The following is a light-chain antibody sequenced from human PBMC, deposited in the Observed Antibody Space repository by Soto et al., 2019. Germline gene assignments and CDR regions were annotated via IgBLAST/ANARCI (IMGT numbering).Light chain of an antibody. Sequence: DIVMTQSPDSLAVSLGERATINCKSSLSVLYSSNNKNYLAWYQQKPGQPPKLLIYWASTRESGVPDRFSGRGSGTDFTLTISSLQAEDVAVYYCQQYYSTPPYTFGQGTKLEIK. CDR3: QQYYSTPPYT. CDR2: WAS. V-gene: IGKV4-1*01. CDR1: LSVLYSSNNKNY. J-gene: IGKJ2*01.